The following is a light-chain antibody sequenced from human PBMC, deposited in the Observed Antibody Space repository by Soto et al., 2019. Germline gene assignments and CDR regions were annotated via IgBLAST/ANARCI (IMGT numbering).Light chain of an antibody. J-gene: IGKJ1*01. CDR1: QSISTTY. Sequence: ETVLTQSPCALSLSPGERATLSCRASQSISTTYLAWYQQKPGQAPTLLIYGASTRATGIPDRFSGSGSGTDFTLTISRLEPEDFAVYYCQQYGSSPWTFGQGTKVDI. CDR2: GAS. CDR3: QQYGSSPWT. V-gene: IGKV3-20*01.